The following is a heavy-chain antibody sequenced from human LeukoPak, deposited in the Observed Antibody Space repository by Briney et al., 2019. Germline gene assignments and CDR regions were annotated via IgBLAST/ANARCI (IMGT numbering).Heavy chain of an antibody. V-gene: IGHV3-23*01. CDR2: IRDSGGST. CDR3: AKDTVKGSYSVFDY. Sequence: GGSLRLSCAASGFTFSSYGMHWVRQAPGEGLEWVSAIRDSGGSTYYADSVKGRFTISRDNSKNTLYLQMNSLRAEDTAVYYCAKDTVKGSYSVFDYWGQGTLVTVSS. D-gene: IGHD1-26*01. CDR1: GFTFSSYG. J-gene: IGHJ4*02.